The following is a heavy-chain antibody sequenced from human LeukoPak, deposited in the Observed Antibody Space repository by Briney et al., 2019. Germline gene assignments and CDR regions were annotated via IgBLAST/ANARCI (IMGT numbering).Heavy chain of an antibody. Sequence: ASVKVSCKASGGTFSSYSVSWVRQAPGQGLEWMGRIIPIIDIANYARKFQGRVSIELSSLRPEDTAMYYCARDAHEGGNSYNYGLDVWGQGTAVTVSS. CDR3: ARDAHEGGNSYNYGLDV. J-gene: IGHJ6*02. D-gene: IGHD3-16*01. CDR2: IIPIIDIA. V-gene: IGHV1-69*10. CDR1: GGTFSSYS.